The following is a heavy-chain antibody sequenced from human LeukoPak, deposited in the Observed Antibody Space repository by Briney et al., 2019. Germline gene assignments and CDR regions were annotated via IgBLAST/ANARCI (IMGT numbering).Heavy chain of an antibody. V-gene: IGHV4-31*03. Sequence: SETLSLTCTVSGGSISSGDYYWNWIRQHPGKGLEWIGYIYYSGRTYYSPSLKSRVSISVDTSKNQFSLMLTSVTAADTAVYYCARHVDTAVVLYFDYWGHGALVTVSS. CDR1: GGSISSGDYY. CDR2: IYYSGRT. D-gene: IGHD5-18*01. CDR3: ARHVDTAVVLYFDY. J-gene: IGHJ4*01.